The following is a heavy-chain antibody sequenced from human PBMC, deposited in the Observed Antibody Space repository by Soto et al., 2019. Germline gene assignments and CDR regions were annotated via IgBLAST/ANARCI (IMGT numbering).Heavy chain of an antibody. CDR1: GYTFTGYY. CDR3: AREGIHELVVPAAIRRGAFDI. J-gene: IGHJ3*02. CDR2: INPNSGGT. Sequence: ASVKVSCKASGYTFTGYYMHWVRQAPGQGLEWMGWINPNSGGTNYAQKFQGRVTMTRDTSISTAYMELSRLRSDDTAMYCCAREGIHELVVPAAIRRGAFDIWGQGTMVTVSS. V-gene: IGHV1-2*02. D-gene: IGHD2-2*02.